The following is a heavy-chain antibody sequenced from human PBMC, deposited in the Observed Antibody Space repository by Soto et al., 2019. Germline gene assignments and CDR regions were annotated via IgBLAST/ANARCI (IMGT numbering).Heavy chain of an antibody. D-gene: IGHD1-20*01. CDR3: AREQYNWKI. V-gene: IGHV4-39*02. CDR1: GDSISSRSYY. Sequence: SETLSLTCTVTGDSISSRSYYWGWIRQPPGKGLEWIGSIYYSGSTYNNPSLRSRVSMSIDTSKDQFSLKLKSVTAADTAVYFCAREQYNWKIWGQGTLVTVSS. CDR2: IYYSGST. J-gene: IGHJ4*02.